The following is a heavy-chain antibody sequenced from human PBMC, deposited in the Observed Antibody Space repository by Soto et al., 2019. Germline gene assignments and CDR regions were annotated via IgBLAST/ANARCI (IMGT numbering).Heavy chain of an antibody. V-gene: IGHV3-33*01. J-gene: IGHJ3*02. CDR1: GFTFSSYG. CDR3: ARLYCSASSCYSVGAFDI. D-gene: IGHD2-15*01. Sequence: GALRLSCAASGFTFSSYGMHWVRQAPGKGLEWVALIWFDGSDKYYTESVKGRFTISRDNSKSTLYLQMNSLRAEDTAVYYCARLYCSASSCYSVGAFDIRGQGTMVTVSS. CDR2: IWFDGSDK.